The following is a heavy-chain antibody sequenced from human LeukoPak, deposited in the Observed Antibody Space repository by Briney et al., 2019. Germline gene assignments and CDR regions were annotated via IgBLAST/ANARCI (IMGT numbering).Heavy chain of an antibody. J-gene: IGHJ4*02. CDR3: AKDREGRGYNYGSYFDY. CDR2: ISFDGSEI. Sequence: GGSLRLSCVVSGFTFSSYGMHWVRQAPGKGLEWVASISFDGSEIDYVDSVEGRFTISRDNLKNRLYLKVNSLRAEDTAVYYCAKDREGRGYNYGSYFDYWGQGTLVTVSS. D-gene: IGHD5-18*01. V-gene: IGHV3-30*18. CDR1: GFTFSSYG.